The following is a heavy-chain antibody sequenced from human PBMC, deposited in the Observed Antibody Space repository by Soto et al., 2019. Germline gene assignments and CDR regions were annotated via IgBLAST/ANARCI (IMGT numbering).Heavy chain of an antibody. CDR3: ARPYGEGKDGWFDP. CDR1: GGSISSSSYY. CDR2: IYYSGST. J-gene: IGHJ5*02. D-gene: IGHD4-17*01. Sequence: SETLSLTCTVSGGSISSSSYYWGWIRQPPGKGLEWIGSIYYSGSTYYNPSLKSRVTISVDTSKNQFSLKLSSVTAADTAVYYCARPYGEGKDGWFDPWGQGTLVTVSS. V-gene: IGHV4-39*01.